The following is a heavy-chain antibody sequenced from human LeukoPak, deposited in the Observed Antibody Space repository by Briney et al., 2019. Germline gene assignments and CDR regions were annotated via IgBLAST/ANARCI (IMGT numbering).Heavy chain of an antibody. J-gene: IGHJ4*02. D-gene: IGHD3-10*01. Sequence: SETLSLTCTVSGGSISSYYWSWIRQPPGKGLEWIGYIYYSGSTNYNPSLKSRVTISVDTSKNQFSLKLSSVTAADTAVYCCARFGNGYFPPNWGQGTLVTVSS. CDR2: IYYSGST. V-gene: IGHV4-59*01. CDR3: ARFGNGYFPPN. CDR1: GGSISSYY.